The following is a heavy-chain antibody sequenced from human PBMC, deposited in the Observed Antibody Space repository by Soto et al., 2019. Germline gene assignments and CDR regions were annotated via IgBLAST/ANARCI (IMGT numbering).Heavy chain of an antibody. V-gene: IGHV4-59*01. Sequence: SETLSLTCTVSGGSISNYYWSWIRQPPGKGLEWIGYIYYSGSTNYNPSLKSRVTISVDTSKNQFSLKLSSVTAADTAVYYCARDQLEGNWFDPWGQGTLVT. CDR2: IYYSGST. CDR3: ARDQLEGNWFDP. CDR1: GGSISNYY. D-gene: IGHD1-1*01. J-gene: IGHJ5*02.